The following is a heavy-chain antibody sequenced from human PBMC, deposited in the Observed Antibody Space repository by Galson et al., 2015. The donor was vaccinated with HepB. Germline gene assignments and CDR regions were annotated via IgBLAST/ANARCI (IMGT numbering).Heavy chain of an antibody. CDR2: IIPIFGTS. D-gene: IGHD4-17*01. CDR1: GGTFSTNA. Sequence: SVKVSCKASGGTFSTNAISWVRQAPGQGLEWMGGIIPIFGTSNYAQRFQGRVTITADESTRTAYMELSSLRSGDTAVYYCATPDDHGDYGWASDIWGQGTLVTVSS. J-gene: IGHJ3*02. CDR3: ATPDDHGDYGWASDI. V-gene: IGHV1-69*13.